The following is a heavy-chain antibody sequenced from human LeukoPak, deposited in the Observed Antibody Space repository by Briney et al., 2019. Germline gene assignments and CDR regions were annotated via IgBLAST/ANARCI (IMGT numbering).Heavy chain of an antibody. CDR3: ARDAGNSGYGCDL. CDR1: GFIFSQYS. D-gene: IGHD5-12*01. J-gene: IGHJ5*02. Sequence: GGSLRLSCAASGFIFSQYSMNWVRQAPGKGLEWVSRIRYTGETFYADSVKGRFTISKDNARNSLYLQMNDLRGEDTAIYYCARDAGNSGYGCDLWGQGTLVTVSS. V-gene: IGHV3-48*01. CDR2: IRYTGET.